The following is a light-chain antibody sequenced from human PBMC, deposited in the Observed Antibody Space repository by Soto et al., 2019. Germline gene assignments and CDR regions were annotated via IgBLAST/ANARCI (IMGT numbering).Light chain of an antibody. J-gene: IGKJ1*01. Sequence: EIVLTQSPGTLSLSPGERATLSCRASQSVSTNYVAWYQRKPGQAPRLLIYGASSRATDIPNRFSGSGAGTDFTLTITGLKAEDFAVYSCQQYGSSPPTFGQGTKVEIK. V-gene: IGKV3-20*01. CDR2: GAS. CDR1: QSVSTNY. CDR3: QQYGSSPPT.